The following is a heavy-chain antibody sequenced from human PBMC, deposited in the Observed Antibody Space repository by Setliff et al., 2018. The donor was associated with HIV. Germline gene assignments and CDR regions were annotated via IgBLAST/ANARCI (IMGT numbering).Heavy chain of an antibody. Sequence: GGSLRLSCAASGFTFSNYAMIWVRQAQGKGLEWVAVIGYDGSNKYYADSVKGRFTISRDNSKNTLYLQMNSLRAEDTAVYYCAKEVHVSSYYGMDVWGQGTTVTVSS. CDR2: IGYDGSNK. D-gene: IGHD3-16*01. J-gene: IGHJ6*02. CDR3: AKEVHVSSYYGMDV. V-gene: IGHV3-33*06. CDR1: GFTFSNYA.